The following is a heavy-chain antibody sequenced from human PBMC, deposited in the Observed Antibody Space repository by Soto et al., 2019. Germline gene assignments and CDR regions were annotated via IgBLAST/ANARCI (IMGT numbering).Heavy chain of an antibody. J-gene: IGHJ4*02. V-gene: IGHV4-30-4*01. Sequence: SETLSLTCTVSGGSISSGDYYWSWIRQPPGKGLEWIGYIYYSGSTYYNPSLKSRVTISVDTSKNQFSLELSSVTAADTAVYYCARERQVTTHSDYYDSSGYYNYFDYWGQGTLVTVSS. CDR2: IYYSGST. CDR3: ARERQVTTHSDYYDSSGYYNYFDY. CDR1: GGSISSGDYY. D-gene: IGHD3-22*01.